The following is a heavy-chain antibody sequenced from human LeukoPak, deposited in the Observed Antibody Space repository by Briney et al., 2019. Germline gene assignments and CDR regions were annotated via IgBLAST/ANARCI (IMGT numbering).Heavy chain of an antibody. V-gene: IGHV4-39*07. CDR2: IYHSGST. D-gene: IGHD2-2*03. J-gene: IGHJ5*02. CDR3: AREHYGYCSSTSCYGLQFDP. CDR1: GGSISSSSYY. Sequence: KPSETLSLTCTVSGGSISSSSYYWGWIRQPPGKGLEWIGSIYHSGSTYYNPSLKSRVTISVDRSKNQFSLKLSSVTAADTAVYYCAREHYGYCSSTSCYGLQFDPWGQGTLVTVSS.